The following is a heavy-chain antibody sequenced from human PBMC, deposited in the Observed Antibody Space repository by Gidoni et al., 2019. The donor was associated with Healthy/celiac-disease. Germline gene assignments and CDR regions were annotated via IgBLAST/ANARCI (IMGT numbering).Heavy chain of an antibody. Sequence: HVQLVQSGAEVKTPGASVKVSCQSSGYTFTGYYMHWVRQAPGQGLEWMGWINPNSGGTNYAQKFQGRVTMTRDTAISTAYMELSRLRSDDTDVYYWARVKGVYGDYQTGRFDIWGQGTMVTVSS. V-gene: IGHV1-2*02. CDR1: GYTFTGYY. D-gene: IGHD4-17*01. CDR3: ARVKGVYGDYQTGRFDI. J-gene: IGHJ3*02. CDR2: INPNSGGT.